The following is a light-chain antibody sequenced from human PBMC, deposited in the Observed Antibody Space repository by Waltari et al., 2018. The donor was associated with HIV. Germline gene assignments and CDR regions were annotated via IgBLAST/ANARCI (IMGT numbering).Light chain of an antibody. CDR3: QSTDHDGTWV. CDR1: SLPKKY. CDR2: KDI. J-gene: IGLJ3*02. Sequence: SYKLTQTPSVSVSPGQTARINCSRGSLPKKYSSWYRQKPGQAPLLLTYKDIARPSGIPERISGSRSGTGVTLTISGVQAEDEGDYYCQSTDHDGTWVFGGGTKLTVL. V-gene: IGLV3-25*03.